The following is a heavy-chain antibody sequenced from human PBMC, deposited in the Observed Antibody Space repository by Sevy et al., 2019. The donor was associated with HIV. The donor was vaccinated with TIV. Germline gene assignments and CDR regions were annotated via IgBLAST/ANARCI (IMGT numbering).Heavy chain of an antibody. Sequence: SETLSLTCTVSGGSMSSGDYYWSWIRQPPGKGLEWIGYIYYSGTTYSDPSLKSRVTISVDTSKNQFSLKLSSVTAADTAVYYCARTSRDIVLVAAYFDFWGQGTLVTVSS. CDR3: ARTSRDIVLVAAYFDF. D-gene: IGHD2-2*01. CDR2: IYYSGTT. V-gene: IGHV4-30-4*01. CDR1: GGSMSSGDYY. J-gene: IGHJ4*02.